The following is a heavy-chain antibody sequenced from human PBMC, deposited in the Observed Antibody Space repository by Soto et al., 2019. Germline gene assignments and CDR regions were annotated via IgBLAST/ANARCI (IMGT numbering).Heavy chain of an antibody. CDR2: IYYSGTT. CDR1: GASLTSGSYY. CDR3: ARAASPYFDLLSAFDP. Sequence: QVQLQESGPRLVKPSETLSLTSTVSGASLTSGSYYWSWIRQSPGKRLEWIGWIYYSGTTRYNPSLQSVVSLSVDMSRTPFSLKMTSVTAADTAVYFCARAASPYFDLLSAFDPWGQGSLVTVSS. V-gene: IGHV4-61*01. D-gene: IGHD3-9*01. J-gene: IGHJ5*02.